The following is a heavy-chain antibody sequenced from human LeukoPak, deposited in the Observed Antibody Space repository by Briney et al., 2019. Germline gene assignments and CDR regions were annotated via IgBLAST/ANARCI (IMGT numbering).Heavy chain of an antibody. CDR2: INSDGRST. Sequence: GGSLRLSCVASGFTFSRYWMHWVRQAPGKGLVWVSRINSDGRSTNYADSVKGRFSISRDNSKNTVYLQMNSLRAEDTAIYYCAKHSHDGSAPYYEVQLDYWGQGTLVTVSS. V-gene: IGHV3-74*01. CDR3: AKHSHDGSAPYYEVQLDY. CDR1: GFTFSRYW. D-gene: IGHD3-22*01. J-gene: IGHJ4*02.